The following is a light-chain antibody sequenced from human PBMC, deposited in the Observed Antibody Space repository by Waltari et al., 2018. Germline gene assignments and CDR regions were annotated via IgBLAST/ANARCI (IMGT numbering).Light chain of an antibody. CDR3: QQYNNWPPGRT. J-gene: IGKJ1*01. V-gene: IGKV3-15*01. CDR1: QSVNTN. CDR2: GAS. Sequence: EILLTQSLATLSVSPGERATIPCRASQSVNTNLAWYQQKPGQAPRLLIYGASTRATGVPARFSGSGSGTDFTLTISSLQSEDFAVYYCQQYNNWPPGRTFGQGTKVEI.